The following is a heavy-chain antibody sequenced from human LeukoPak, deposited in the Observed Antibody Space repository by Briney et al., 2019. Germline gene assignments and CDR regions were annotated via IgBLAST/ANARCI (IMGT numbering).Heavy chain of an antibody. J-gene: IGHJ6*03. Sequence: GGSLRLSCAASGFTFSSYGMHWVRQAPGRGLEWVAFIRYDGNNKYYADSVKGRFTISRDNSKNTLYLQMNSLRAEDTAVYFCAKDSGSGNYSPYYYFYYMDVWGKGTTVTISS. CDR3: AKDSGSGNYSPYYYFYYMDV. CDR2: IRYDGNNK. D-gene: IGHD3-10*01. V-gene: IGHV3-30*02. CDR1: GFTFSSYG.